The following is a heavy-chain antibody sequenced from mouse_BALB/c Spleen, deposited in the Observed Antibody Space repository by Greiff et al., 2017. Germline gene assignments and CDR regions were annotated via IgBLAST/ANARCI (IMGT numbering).Heavy chain of an antibody. CDR3: ARSGPWEDY. Sequence: QVQLQQQSGAELVRPGSSVKISCKASGYAFSSYWMNWVKQRPGQGLEWIGQIYPGDGDTNYNGKFKGKATLTADKSSSTAYMQLSSLTSEDSAVYFCARSGPWEDYWGQGTTLTVSS. V-gene: IGHV1-80*01. CDR2: IYPGDGDT. CDR1: GYAFSSYW. D-gene: IGHD4-1*01. J-gene: IGHJ2*01.